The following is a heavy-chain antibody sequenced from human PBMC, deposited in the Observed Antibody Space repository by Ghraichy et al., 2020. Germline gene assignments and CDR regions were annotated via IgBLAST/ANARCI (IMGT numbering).Heavy chain of an antibody. D-gene: IGHD3-22*01. Sequence: GSLRLSCAASGFTFDDYTMHWVRQAPGKGLEWVSLISWDGGSTYYADSVKGRFTISRDNSKNSLYLQMNSLRTEDTALYYCAKGDYYDSSGSPFDYWGQGTLVTVSS. CDR3: AKGDYYDSSGSPFDY. CDR1: GFTFDDYT. CDR2: ISWDGGST. J-gene: IGHJ4*02. V-gene: IGHV3-43*01.